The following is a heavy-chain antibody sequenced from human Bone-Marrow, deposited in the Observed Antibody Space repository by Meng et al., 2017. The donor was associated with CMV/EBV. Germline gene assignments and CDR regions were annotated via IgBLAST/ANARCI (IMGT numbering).Heavy chain of an antibody. V-gene: IGHV5-51*01. CDR3: ARLGPTPYAFDI. CDR2: IYPGDSDT. J-gene: IGHJ3*02. Sequence: MVSYKGSGYSFTSYWIGWVRQMPGKGLEWMGIIYPGDSDTRYSPSFQGQVTISADKSISTAYLQWSSLKASDTAMYYCARLGPTPYAFDIWGQGTMVTVAS. CDR1: GYSFTSYW.